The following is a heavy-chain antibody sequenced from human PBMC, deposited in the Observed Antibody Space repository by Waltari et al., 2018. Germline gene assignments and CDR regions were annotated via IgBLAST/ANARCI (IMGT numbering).Heavy chain of an antibody. Sequence: QLQLQESGPGLVKPSETLSLTCSVSGVSITSARPYWGWIRQPPGQGLEWIATLSYSGATYSSPSLKSRVTISRDTSKNQVSLQLGSVTAADTAVYYCATYIGASLGTAAFDVWGQGTMVTVSS. J-gene: IGHJ3*01. CDR2: LSYSGAT. D-gene: IGHD5-12*01. CDR1: GVSITSARPY. CDR3: ATYIGASLGTAAFDV. V-gene: IGHV4-39*01.